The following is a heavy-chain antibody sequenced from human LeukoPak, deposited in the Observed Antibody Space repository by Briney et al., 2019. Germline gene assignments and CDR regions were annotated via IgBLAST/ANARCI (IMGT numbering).Heavy chain of an antibody. CDR1: GGSISSSSYY. J-gene: IGHJ5*02. CDR3: ARVIVVVPAAISRFVAGFDP. D-gene: IGHD2-2*01. V-gene: IGHV4-39*07. CDR2: IYYSGST. Sequence: SETLSLTCTVSGGSISSSSYYWGWIRQPPGKGLEWIGSIYYSGSTYYNPSLNSRVTISVATYKNQFSLKLSSVTAADTAVYYCARVIVVVPAAISRFVAGFDPWGQGTLVTVSS.